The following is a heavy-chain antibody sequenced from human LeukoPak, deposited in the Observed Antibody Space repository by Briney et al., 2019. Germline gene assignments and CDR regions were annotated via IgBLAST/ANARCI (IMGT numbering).Heavy chain of an antibody. J-gene: IGHJ6*03. V-gene: IGHV3-30*03. CDR1: GFTFSSYG. D-gene: IGHD2-8*01. Sequence: GGSLRLSCAASGFTFSSYGMHWVRQAPGKGLEWVAVISYDGSNKYYADSVKGRFTVSRDNGKNSLYLQMSSLRAGDTAMYYCATRYCTIDACRASSHHCMDVWGKGTTVIVSS. CDR3: ATRYCTIDACRASSHHCMDV. CDR2: ISYDGSNK.